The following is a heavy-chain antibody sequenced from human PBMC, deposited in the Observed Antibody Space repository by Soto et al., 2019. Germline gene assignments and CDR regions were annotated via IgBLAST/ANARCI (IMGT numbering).Heavy chain of an antibody. J-gene: IGHJ4*02. CDR2: INHSGNT. Sequence: SQTLSLTCAVYGGSFSRYYWNLIRQPPGKGLEWIGEINHSGNTNYNPSLKSRSTISIDTSENHFSLKLTSVTAAAPAVYYVSRTPVDDFFAYSGQRSLVTV. D-gene: IGHD4-17*01. V-gene: IGHV4-34*03. CDR1: GGSFSRYY. CDR3: SRTPVDDFFAY.